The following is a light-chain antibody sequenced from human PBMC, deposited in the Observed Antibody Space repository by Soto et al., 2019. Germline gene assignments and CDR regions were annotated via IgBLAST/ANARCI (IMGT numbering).Light chain of an antibody. Sequence: QSALTQPASVSGSPGQSITISCTGTTGDLGNHNYVSWYQQHPGAAPRLLIYEVNNRPSGVSPRFSGSKSGNTASLTISGLQPEDEADYYCSSYTDSSSLLFGGGNKLTVL. CDR1: TGDLGNHNY. CDR3: SSYTDSSSLL. V-gene: IGLV2-14*03. J-gene: IGLJ2*01. CDR2: EVN.